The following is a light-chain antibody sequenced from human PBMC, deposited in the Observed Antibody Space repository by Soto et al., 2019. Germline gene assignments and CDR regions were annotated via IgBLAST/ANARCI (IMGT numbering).Light chain of an antibody. V-gene: IGLV2-14*03. J-gene: IGLJ1*01. CDR1: SSDVGGYNF. CDR2: DVS. CDR3: SSYTSSYTYV. Sequence: QSALTQPASVSGSPGQSVTISCAGTSSDVGGYNFVSWYQQHPGKAPQLMIYDVSSRPSGVSNRFSGSKSGNTASLTISGLQAEDKADYYCSSYTSSYTYVFGTGTKVTVL.